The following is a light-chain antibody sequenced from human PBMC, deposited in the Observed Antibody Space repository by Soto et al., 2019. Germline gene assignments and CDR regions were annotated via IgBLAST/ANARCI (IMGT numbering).Light chain of an antibody. CDR2: AAS. CDR3: QQSYSTPWT. Sequence: DIQMTQSPSSLSASVVDRVTITCLASQSISSYLNWYQQKPGKAPKLLIYAASSLQSGVPSRFSGSGSGTDFTLTISSLQPEDFATYYCQQSYSTPWTFGQGTKVDIK. V-gene: IGKV1-39*01. CDR1: QSISSY. J-gene: IGKJ1*01.